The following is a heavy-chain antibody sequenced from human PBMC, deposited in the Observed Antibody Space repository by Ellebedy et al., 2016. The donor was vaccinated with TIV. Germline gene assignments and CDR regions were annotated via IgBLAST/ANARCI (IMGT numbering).Heavy chain of an antibody. CDR3: ARGIYVRGRYFDS. D-gene: IGHD5/OR15-5a*01. Sequence: MPSETLSLTCNVSGFSVGSGSYWGWIRQPPGKGLEWIATILRSDVTYYNPSLSSRFTISLDTSKSQFSLTLTSVTVADTAVYYCARGIYVRGRYFDSWGQGTLVTVSS. V-gene: IGHV4-38-2*02. J-gene: IGHJ4*02. CDR1: GFSVGSGSY. CDR2: ILRSDVT.